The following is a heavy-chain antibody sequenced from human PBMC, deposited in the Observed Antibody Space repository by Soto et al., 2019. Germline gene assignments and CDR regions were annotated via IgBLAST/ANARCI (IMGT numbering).Heavy chain of an antibody. Sequence: PGGSLRLSCAASGFTFSSYGMHWVRQAPGKGLEGVAFIWYDGSTKYYADSVKGRFTISRDNSKNTLYLHMSSLRAEDTAVYYCAKEGGVYSPGYYYRMAVWGQGTKVPV. CDR3: AKEGGVYSPGYYYRMAV. D-gene: IGHD4-4*01. CDR1: GFTFSSYG. V-gene: IGHV3-30*02. J-gene: IGHJ6*02. CDR2: IWYDGSTK.